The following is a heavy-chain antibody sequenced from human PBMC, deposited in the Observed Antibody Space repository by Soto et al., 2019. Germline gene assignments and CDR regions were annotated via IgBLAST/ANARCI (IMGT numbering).Heavy chain of an antibody. CDR2: LNPNGTFT. CDR1: GFTFSGYW. D-gene: IGHD1-1*01. J-gene: IGHJ4*02. CDR3: ARGGISTTYWSIFYY. Sequence: EVQLVESGGGLVQPGGSLRLSCAGSGFTFSGYWMHWVRQAPGKGPVWVSRLNPNGTFTTNADSVKGQFTIYRDNAKNTVYLQMNSPRADDMDVYYCARGGISTTYWSIFYYWGQGTLVTVSS. V-gene: IGHV3-74*01.